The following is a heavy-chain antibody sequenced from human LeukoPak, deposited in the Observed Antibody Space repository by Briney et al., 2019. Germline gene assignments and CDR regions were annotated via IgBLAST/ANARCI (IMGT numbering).Heavy chain of an antibody. D-gene: IGHD5-24*01. CDR1: GYTFTSYA. Sequence: ASVKVSCKASGYTFTSYAMYWVRQAPGQGLEWMGWITPSGGTNYPQKFQGRVAITRHTSITTAYMDLSRLTSDDTAVYYCARDRYGDGFAHFDYWGQGALVTVSS. CDR2: ITPSGGT. J-gene: IGHJ4*02. V-gene: IGHV1-2*02. CDR3: ARDRYGDGFAHFDY.